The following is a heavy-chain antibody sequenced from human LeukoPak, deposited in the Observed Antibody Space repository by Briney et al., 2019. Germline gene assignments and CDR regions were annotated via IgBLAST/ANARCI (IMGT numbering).Heavy chain of an antibody. V-gene: IGHV3-21*01. J-gene: IGHJ3*02. CDR2: ISSSSSYI. CDR1: GFTFSSYS. CDR3: ARVFRGSGSYYGVSAFDI. Sequence: GGSLRLSCAASGFTFSSYSMLWVRQAPGKGLEWVSSISSSSSYIYYADSVKGRFTISRDNAKNSLYLQMNSLRAEDTAVYYCARVFRGSGSYYGVSAFDIWGQGTMVTVSS. D-gene: IGHD1-26*01.